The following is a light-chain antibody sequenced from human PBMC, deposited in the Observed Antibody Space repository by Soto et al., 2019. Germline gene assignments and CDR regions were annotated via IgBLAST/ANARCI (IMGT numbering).Light chain of an antibody. V-gene: IGKV3-15*01. Sequence: TQSPATLSVSLGEEVSLSCRASQSVGPNLAWYQQRPGQAPRLLIHWGSTRANGVPARFRGSGRGTDFTLTISNLQSADFAVYYCQQYDRWPVTFGGGTKVEIK. CDR3: QQYDRWPVT. CDR1: QSVGPN. J-gene: IGKJ4*01. CDR2: WGS.